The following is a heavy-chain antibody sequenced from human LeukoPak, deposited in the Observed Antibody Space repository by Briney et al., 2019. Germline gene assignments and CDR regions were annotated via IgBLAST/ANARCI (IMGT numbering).Heavy chain of an antibody. CDR3: ARGSGRITIFGVPY. CDR1: GFTFYDYG. V-gene: IGHV3-20*04. J-gene: IGHJ4*02. CDR2: INWNGGST. D-gene: IGHD3-3*01. Sequence: GGSLRLSCAASGFTFYDYGMSWVRQAPGKGLEWVSGINWNGGSTGYADSVKGRFTISRDNAKNSLYLQMNSLRAEDTALYYCARGSGRITIFGVPYWGQGTLVTVSS.